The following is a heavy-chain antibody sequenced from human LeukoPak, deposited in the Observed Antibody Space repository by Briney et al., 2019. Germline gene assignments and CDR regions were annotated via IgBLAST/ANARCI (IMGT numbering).Heavy chain of an antibody. CDR3: AKVYDFWSGYLYYFDY. Sequence: GGSLRLSCAASGFTFSSYAMSWVRQAPGKGLEWVSAISGSGGSTYYADSVKGRFTISRDNSKNTLYLQMNSLRAEDTAVYYCAKVYDFWSGYLYYFDYWGQGTLVTVSS. J-gene: IGHJ4*02. D-gene: IGHD3-3*01. CDR2: ISGSGGST. V-gene: IGHV3-23*01. CDR1: GFTFSSYA.